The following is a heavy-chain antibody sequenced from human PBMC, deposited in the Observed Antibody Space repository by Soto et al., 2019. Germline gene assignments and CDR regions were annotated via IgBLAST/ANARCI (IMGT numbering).Heavy chain of an antibody. J-gene: IGHJ6*02. CDR3: ARGLTIFGVVMIYYYYGMDV. CDR2: ISAYNGNT. CDR1: GYTFTSYG. V-gene: IGHV1-18*01. D-gene: IGHD3-3*01. Sequence: QVQLVQSGAEVKKPGASVKVSCKASGYTFTSYGISWVRQAPGPGLEWMGWISAYNGNTNYAQKLQGRVTMTTDTSTSTAYTELRSLRSDDTAVYYCARGLTIFGVVMIYYYYGMDVWGQGTTVTVSS.